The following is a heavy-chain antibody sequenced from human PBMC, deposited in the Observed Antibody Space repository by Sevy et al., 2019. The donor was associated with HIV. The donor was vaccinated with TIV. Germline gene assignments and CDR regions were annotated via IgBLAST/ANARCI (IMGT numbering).Heavy chain of an antibody. CDR3: ARYYYDSSGPGSWFDP. D-gene: IGHD3-22*01. Sequence: SETLSLTCTVSGGSTNTYFWTWIRQPPGKGLEWIGYIYNSGSSNYNPSFKSRVTIPVDTSKNQVSLKLSSVTAADTAVYYCARYYYDSSGPGSWFDPWGQGTLVTVSS. J-gene: IGHJ5*02. CDR2: IYNSGSS. V-gene: IGHV4-59*01. CDR1: GGSTNTYF.